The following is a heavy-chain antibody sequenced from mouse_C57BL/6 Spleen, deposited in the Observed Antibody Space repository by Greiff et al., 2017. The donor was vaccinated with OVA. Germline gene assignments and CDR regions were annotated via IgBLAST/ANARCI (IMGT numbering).Heavy chain of an antibody. CDR1: GFTFSDYY. V-gene: IGHV5-16*01. CDR3: ARGNYGSSYYWYFDV. CDR2: INYDGSST. J-gene: IGHJ1*03. Sequence: DVHLVESEGGLVQPGSSMKLSCTASGFTFSDYYMAWVRQVPEKGLEWVANINYDGSSTYYLDSLKSRFIISRDNAKNILYLQMSSLKSEDTATYYCARGNYGSSYYWYFDVWGTGTTVTVSS. D-gene: IGHD1-1*01.